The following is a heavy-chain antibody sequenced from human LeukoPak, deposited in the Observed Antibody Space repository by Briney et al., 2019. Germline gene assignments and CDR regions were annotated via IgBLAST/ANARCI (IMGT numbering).Heavy chain of an antibody. CDR2: ISSDGTTT. CDR3: ASPGDNYAILGLDY. D-gene: IGHD3-9*01. V-gene: IGHV3-74*01. J-gene: IGHJ4*02. CDR1: GLTLSKYW. Sequence: GGSLRLSCAASGLTLSKYWMHWVRQAPGKGLAWVSRISSDGTTTAYADSVKGRFTISRDSAKNMLYLQMNSLRVDDTAMYYCASPGDNYAILGLDYWGQGTLVTVSS.